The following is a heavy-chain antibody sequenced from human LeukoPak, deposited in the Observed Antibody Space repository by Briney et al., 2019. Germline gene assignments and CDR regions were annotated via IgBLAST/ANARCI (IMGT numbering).Heavy chain of an antibody. J-gene: IGHJ4*02. V-gene: IGHV4-59*01. CDR3: ARVGPYDSSGSIGFDY. D-gene: IGHD3-22*01. CDR1: GGSISSYY. CDR2: IYYSGST. Sequence: SETLSLTCTVSGGSISSYYWSWIRQPPGKGLEWIGYIYYSGSTNYNPSLKSRVTISVDTSKNQFSLKLSSVTAADTAVYYCARVGPYDSSGSIGFDYWGRGTLVTVSS.